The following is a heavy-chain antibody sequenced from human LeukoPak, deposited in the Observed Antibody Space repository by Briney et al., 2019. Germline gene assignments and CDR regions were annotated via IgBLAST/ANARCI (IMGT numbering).Heavy chain of an antibody. CDR2: FGGKGSKAGKT. D-gene: IGHD3-10*01. V-gene: IGHV3-23*01. J-gene: IGHJ3*01. CDR3: ARDEDYYVSGKYYYALDI. CDR1: GFTFSSYG. Sequence: SGGSLRLSCVTYGFTFSSYGMCWVRHAPGEGLEWVSGFGGKGSKAGKTYYADSVKGRFTISRDTAKNTLYLQMNSLKVEDTAVYYCARDEDYYVSGKYYYALDIRGQGTMVTVSS.